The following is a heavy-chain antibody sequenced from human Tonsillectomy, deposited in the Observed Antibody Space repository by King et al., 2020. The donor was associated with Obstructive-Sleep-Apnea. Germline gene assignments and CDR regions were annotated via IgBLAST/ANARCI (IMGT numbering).Heavy chain of an antibody. D-gene: IGHD5-18*01. J-gene: IGHJ6*02. CDR3: ARATATTYCYYGMDV. Sequence: QLQLQESGPGLVKPSETLSLTCTVSGGSISSSSYYWGWIRQPPGKGLEWIGSIYYSGSTYYNPSLKSRVTISVDTSKNQFSLKLSSVTAADTAVYYCARATATTYCYYGMDVWGQGTTVTVSS. CDR1: GGSISSSSYY. CDR2: IYYSGST. V-gene: IGHV4-39*07.